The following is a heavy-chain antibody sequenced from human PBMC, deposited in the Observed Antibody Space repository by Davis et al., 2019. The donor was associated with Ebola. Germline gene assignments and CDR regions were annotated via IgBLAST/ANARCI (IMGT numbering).Heavy chain of an antibody. D-gene: IGHD3-10*01. CDR1: GGSISSYY. Sequence: PSETLSLTCTVSGGSISSYYWSWIRQPPGKGLEWIGHIHSGGSTNYNPSLRSRVTISIDTSKNQVSLNVNSVTAADTAVYYCAGNGTSSFSRYHYYGMDVWGPGTTVTVSS. CDR3: AGNGTSSFSRYHYYGMDV. CDR2: IHSGGST. V-gene: IGHV4-4*09. J-gene: IGHJ6*02.